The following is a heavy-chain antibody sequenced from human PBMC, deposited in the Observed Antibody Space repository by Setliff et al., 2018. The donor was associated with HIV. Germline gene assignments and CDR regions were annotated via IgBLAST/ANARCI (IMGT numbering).Heavy chain of an antibody. V-gene: IGHV2-5*01. CDR2: IYWNDDK. CDR1: GGSVSSVNY. CDR3: AHSVGSGSYYNPDAFDI. Sequence: TLSLTCSVSGGSVSSVNYYWSWIRQPPGKALEWLALIYWNDDKRYRPSLESRLTITKDISKNQVVLTMTNMDPVDTAIYYCAHSVGSGSYYNPDAFDIWGQGTMVTVSS. J-gene: IGHJ3*02. D-gene: IGHD3-10*01.